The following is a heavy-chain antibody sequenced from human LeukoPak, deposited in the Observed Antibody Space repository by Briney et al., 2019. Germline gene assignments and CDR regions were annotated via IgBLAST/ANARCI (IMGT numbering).Heavy chain of an antibody. CDR2: IWYDGSNK. J-gene: IGHJ5*02. Sequence: QSGGSLRLSCAASGFTFSSYGMRWVRQAPGKGLEWVAVIWYDGSNKYYADSVKGRFTISRDNSKNTLYLQMNSLRAEDTAVYYCARDRYPQYQLLYAGHWFDPWGQGTLVTVSS. D-gene: IGHD2-2*02. CDR3: ARDRYPQYQLLYAGHWFDP. CDR1: GFTFSSYG. V-gene: IGHV3-33*01.